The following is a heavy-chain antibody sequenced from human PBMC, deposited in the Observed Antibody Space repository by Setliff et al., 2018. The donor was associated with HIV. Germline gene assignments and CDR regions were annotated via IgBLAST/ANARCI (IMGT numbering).Heavy chain of an antibody. D-gene: IGHD3-22*01. J-gene: IGHJ6*03. CDR3: ARVIVRVTMIVVVLNYMDV. Sequence: ASVKVSCKASGYTFTSYGISWVRQAPGQGLEWMGWISAYNGNTNYAQKLQGRVTMTTDTSTSTAYMELRSLRSDDTAVYYCARVIVRVTMIVVVLNYMDVWGKGTTVTVS. CDR2: ISAYNGNT. CDR1: GYTFTSYG. V-gene: IGHV1-18*01.